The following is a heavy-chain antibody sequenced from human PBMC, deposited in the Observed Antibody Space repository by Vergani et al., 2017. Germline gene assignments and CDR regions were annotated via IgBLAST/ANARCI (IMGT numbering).Heavy chain of an antibody. CDR1: GYNFGSFD. V-gene: IGHV1-8*01. CDR3: ARTSLTSYYYVT. J-gene: IGHJ1*01. CDR2: MNPRSGEI. Sequence: QGQMEQSGPEVKKPGASVKVPCVASGYNFGSFDIGWVRETPGQGLEWMGWMNPRSGEINYAPKFRGRISMTRDFDNTAFLELASLRSEDTAIYYCARTSLTSYYYVTWGQGTLVTVSS. D-gene: IGHD3-16*01.